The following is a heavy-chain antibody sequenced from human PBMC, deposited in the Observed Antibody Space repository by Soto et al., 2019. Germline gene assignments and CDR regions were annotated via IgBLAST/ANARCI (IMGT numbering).Heavy chain of an antibody. CDR2: IYTGGST. Sequence: GGSLRLSCAASGLTVSSNYMSWVRQAPGMGLEWVSVIYTGGSTYYADSVKGRFTISRDNSKNTLYLRMNSLRDADTAVYYCARDGSTGWRTYGMDVWGQGTTVTVSS. CDR1: GLTVSSNY. CDR3: ARDGSTGWRTYGMDV. D-gene: IGHD2-8*02. J-gene: IGHJ6*02. V-gene: IGHV3-53*01.